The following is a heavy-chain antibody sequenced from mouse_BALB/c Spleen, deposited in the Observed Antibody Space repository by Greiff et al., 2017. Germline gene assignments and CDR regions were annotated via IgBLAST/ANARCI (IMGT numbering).Heavy chain of an antibody. Sequence: QVQLQQSGPGLVKPGAFVKLSCEASGYTFTSYGITWVQQRPGQGLEWIGWIYPGDGSTKYNEKFKGKATMTADKSSSTAYMQLSSLNSEDSAVYYCARRDGSSFAYWGQGTLVTVSA. D-gene: IGHD1-1*01. CDR1: GYTFTSYG. CDR2: IYPGDGST. J-gene: IGHJ3*01. CDR3: ARRDGSSFAY. V-gene: IGHV1S56*01.